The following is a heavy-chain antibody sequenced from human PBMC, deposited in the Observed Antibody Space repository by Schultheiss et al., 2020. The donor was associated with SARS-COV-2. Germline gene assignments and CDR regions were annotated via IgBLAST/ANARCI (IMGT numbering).Heavy chain of an antibody. D-gene: IGHD1-26*01. Sequence: GGSLRLSCAASGFTFSSYWMHWVRQAPGKGLVWVSRINSDGSSTSYADSVKGRFTISRDNAKNTLYLQMNSLRAENTAVYYCAREWELLSIGYHWGQGTLVTVSS. CDR3: AREWELLSIGYH. J-gene: IGHJ4*02. CDR1: GFTFSSYW. CDR2: INSDGSST. V-gene: IGHV3-74*01.